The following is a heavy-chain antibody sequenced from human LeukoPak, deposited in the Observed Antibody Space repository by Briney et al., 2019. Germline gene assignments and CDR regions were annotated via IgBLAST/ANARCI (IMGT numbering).Heavy chain of an antibody. Sequence: GGSLRLSCAASGFTFSSNWMHWVGQAPGKELVWVSGISSDGSRPRYADSVNGRFTIPRDNSKNTLYLQMNSLRAEDTAVYFCVRDGLGSTPLDDWGQGTLVTVSS. CDR2: ISSDGSRP. CDR1: GFTFSSNW. D-gene: IGHD1-26*01. V-gene: IGHV3-74*01. CDR3: VRDGLGSTPLDD. J-gene: IGHJ4*02.